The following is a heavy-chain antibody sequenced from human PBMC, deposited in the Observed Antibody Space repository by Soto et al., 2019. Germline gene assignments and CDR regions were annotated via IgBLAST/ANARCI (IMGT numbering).Heavy chain of an antibody. CDR1: GGSISSYY. V-gene: IGHV4-59*01. CDR2: IYHSGST. CDR3: ARDMAARPHGWFDP. J-gene: IGHJ5*02. D-gene: IGHD6-6*01. Sequence: SETLSLTCTVSGGSISSYYWSWIRQPPGKGLERIGYIYHSGSTNYNPSLMSRVTISVDTSKNQFSLKLSSVTAADTAVYYCARDMAARPHGWFDPWGQATLVTVS.